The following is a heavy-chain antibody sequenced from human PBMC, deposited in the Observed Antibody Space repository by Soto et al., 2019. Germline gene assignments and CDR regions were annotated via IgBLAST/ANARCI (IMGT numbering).Heavy chain of an antibody. CDR1: GFIFSSYA. J-gene: IGHJ4*02. CDR3: AKGRGFDSRAKLPDY. Sequence: QPGGSLRLSCAASGFIFSSYAMNWVRQAPGKGLEWVSSISGSGHKIYYADSVKGRFVISRDNSKSALFLQIHSLRPEDAAIYYCAKGRGFDSRAKLPDYWGQGTLVTVSS. V-gene: IGHV3-23*01. D-gene: IGHD3-22*01. CDR2: ISGSGHKI.